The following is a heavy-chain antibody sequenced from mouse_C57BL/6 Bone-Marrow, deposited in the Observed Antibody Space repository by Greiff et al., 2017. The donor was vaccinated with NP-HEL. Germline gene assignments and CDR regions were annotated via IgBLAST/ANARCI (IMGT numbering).Heavy chain of an antibody. Sequence: VQLVESGPELVKPGASVKISCKASGYAFSSSWMNWVKQRPGKGLEWIGRIYPGDGDTNYNGKFKGKATLTADKSSSTAYMQLSSLTSEDSAVYFCARSLLLLMFAYWGQGTLVTVSA. CDR2: IYPGDGDT. V-gene: IGHV1-82*01. CDR1: GYAFSSSW. J-gene: IGHJ3*01. D-gene: IGHD1-1*01. CDR3: ARSLLLLMFAY.